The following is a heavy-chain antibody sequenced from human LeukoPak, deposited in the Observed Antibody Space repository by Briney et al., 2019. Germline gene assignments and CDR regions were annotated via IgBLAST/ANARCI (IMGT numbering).Heavy chain of an antibody. D-gene: IGHD2-2*01. Sequence: SCKVSGYTLTELSMHWVRQAPGKGLEWVAVISYDGSNKYYADSVKGRFTISRDNSKNTLYLQMNSLRAEDTAVYYCARDEGYCSRTSCCGASKGMDVWGQGTAVIVSS. V-gene: IGHV3-30-3*01. J-gene: IGHJ6*02. CDR1: GYTLTELS. CDR3: ARDEGYCSRTSCCGASKGMDV. CDR2: ISYDGSNK.